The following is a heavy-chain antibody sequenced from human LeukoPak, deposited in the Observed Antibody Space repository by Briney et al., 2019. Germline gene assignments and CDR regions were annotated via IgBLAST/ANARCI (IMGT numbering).Heavy chain of an antibody. D-gene: IGHD1-14*01. CDR3: VITAGRAGATDH. Sequence: GGSLRLSCTASGLPFSDFSYYYMSWIRQAPGKGLEWLSYISNSGDTIHYADSVKGRFTISRDNAKKSLFLQMSGLRVEDTAVYYCVITAGRAGATDHWGQGALVTVSS. CDR1: GLPFSDFSYYY. V-gene: IGHV3-11*04. J-gene: IGHJ5*02. CDR2: ISNSGDTI.